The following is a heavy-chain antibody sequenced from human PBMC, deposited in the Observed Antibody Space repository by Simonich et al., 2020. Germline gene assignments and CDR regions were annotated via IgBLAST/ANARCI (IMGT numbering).Heavy chain of an antibody. Sequence: GAEVKKPGASVKVSCKASGYTFTGYYMHWVRQAPGQGLEGMGRINPNSGGTNYAQKFQGMVTMTRDTSISTAYMELSRLRSDDTAVYYCARVPGIYYYYGMDVWGQGTTVTVSS. CDR1: GYTFTGYY. D-gene: IGHD3-10*01. CDR3: ARVPGIYYYYGMDV. J-gene: IGHJ6*02. CDR2: INPNSGGT. V-gene: IGHV1-2*06.